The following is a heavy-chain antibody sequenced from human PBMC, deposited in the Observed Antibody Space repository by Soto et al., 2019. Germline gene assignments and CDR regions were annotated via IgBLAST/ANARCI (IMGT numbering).Heavy chain of an antibody. V-gene: IGHV3-23*01. D-gene: IGHD6-19*01. CDR3: AKDGPSCGWLDQYYFHY. J-gene: IGHJ4*02. Sequence: EVQMLESGGGLVQPWGSLRLSSAASGFTFSSYAMSWVRQAPGKGLEWVSAISGSGGSTYYADSVKGRFTISRDNSKNTLYLQRTSVGAEDTAVYYCAKDGPSCGWLDQYYFHYGVQGTLVTVSS. CDR2: ISGSGGST. CDR1: GFTFSSYA.